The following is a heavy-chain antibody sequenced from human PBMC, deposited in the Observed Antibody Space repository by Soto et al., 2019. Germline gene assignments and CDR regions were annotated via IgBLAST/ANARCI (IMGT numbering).Heavy chain of an antibody. CDR3: ARARWQWLPRGMDV. J-gene: IGHJ6*02. Sequence: QVQLQQWGAGLLKPSETLSLTCAVYGGSFSGYYWSWIRQPPGKGLEWIGEINHSGSTNYNPSLKSRVTISVETSKNQFSLKLSSVTAADTAVYYCARARWQWLPRGMDVWGQGTTVTVSS. D-gene: IGHD6-19*01. CDR2: INHSGST. V-gene: IGHV4-34*01. CDR1: GGSFSGYY.